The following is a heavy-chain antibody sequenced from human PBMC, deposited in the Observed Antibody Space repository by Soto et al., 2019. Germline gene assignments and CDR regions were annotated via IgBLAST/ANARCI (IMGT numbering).Heavy chain of an antibody. CDR1: GGSISSYY. J-gene: IGHJ5*02. D-gene: IGHD3-10*01. V-gene: IGHV4-59*08. CDR3: AKVGPYDSGSYMFRYNWFGP. Sequence: PSETLSLTCTVSGGSISSYYWSWIRQPPGKGLEWIGYIYYSGSTNYNPSLKSRVTISVDTSKNQFSLKLSSVTAADTAVYYCAKVGPYDSGSYMFRYNWFGPWGPGTLDTVSS. CDR2: IYYSGST.